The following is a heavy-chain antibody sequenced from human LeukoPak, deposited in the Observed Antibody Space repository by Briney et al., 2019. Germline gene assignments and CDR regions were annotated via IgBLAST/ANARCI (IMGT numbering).Heavy chain of an antibody. D-gene: IGHD3-22*01. V-gene: IGHV3-23*01. Sequence: GGSLRLSCAASGFTFDDYTMHWVRQAPGKGLEWVSAITSSGSNTYFADSVKGRFTISRDNSKNTLYLQMNSLRAEDTAVYLCAKRDTSGSYYFDYWGQGTLVTVSS. CDR3: AKRDTSGSYYFDY. CDR1: GFTFDDYT. J-gene: IGHJ4*02. CDR2: ITSSGSNT.